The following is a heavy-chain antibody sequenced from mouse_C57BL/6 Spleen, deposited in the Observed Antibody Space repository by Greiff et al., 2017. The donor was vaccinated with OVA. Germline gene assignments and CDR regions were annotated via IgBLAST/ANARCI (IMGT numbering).Heavy chain of an antibody. CDR2: IYPGSGST. V-gene: IGHV1-55*01. D-gene: IGHD2-3*01. J-gene: IGHJ3*01. CDR1: GYTFTSYW. CDR3: AREDDGYYFAWFAY. Sequence: VQLQQPGAELVKPGASVKMSCKASGYTFTSYWITWVKQRPGQGLEWIGDIYPGSGSTNYNEKFKGKATLTVDTSSSTAYMQLSSLTSEDSAVYYCAREDDGYYFAWFAYWGQGTLVTVSA.